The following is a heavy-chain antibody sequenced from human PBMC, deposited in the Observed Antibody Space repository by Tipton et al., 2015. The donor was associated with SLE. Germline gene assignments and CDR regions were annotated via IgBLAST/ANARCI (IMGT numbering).Heavy chain of an antibody. V-gene: IGHV4-59*12. J-gene: IGHJ6*03. CDR3: AREGGHFWSGSSYYFYYYMDV. Sequence: TLSLTCTVSGDSISSYYLTWIRQPPGQGLEWVGSIFYTGSTTFNPSLKSRVTISVDTSKNQFSLKLSSVTAADTAVYYCAREGGHFWSGSSYYFYYYMDVWGKGTTVTVSS. D-gene: IGHD3-3*02. CDR1: GDSISSYY. CDR2: IFYTGST.